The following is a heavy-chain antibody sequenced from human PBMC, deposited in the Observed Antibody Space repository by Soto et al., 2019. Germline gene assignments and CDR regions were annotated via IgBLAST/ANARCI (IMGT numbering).Heavy chain of an antibody. D-gene: IGHD3-3*02. V-gene: IGHV3-23*01. CDR3: ALSEDNSKTRRYLQMNFWGAEDTAVYYCAKLPRVPRDIVVASTTMLYWGGIDF. J-gene: IGHJ4*02. CDR1: GFTFSSYA. Sequence: GGSLRLSCAASGFTFSSYAMSWVRQAPGKGLEWVSVISGSGGYTNYADSLKGRFTISRDNSKNTLYLQMNFVGAEDSLKGRLALSEDNSKTRRYLQMNFWGAEDTAVYYCAKLPRVPRDIVVASTTMLYWGGIDFWGQGTLVTVSS. CDR2: ISGSGGYT.